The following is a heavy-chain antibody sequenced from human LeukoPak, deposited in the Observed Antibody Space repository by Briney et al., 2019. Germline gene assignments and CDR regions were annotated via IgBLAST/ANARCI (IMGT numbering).Heavy chain of an antibody. Sequence: SETLSLTCTVSGDSISSYYWTWTRQPPGKGLEWIAYISYSGITNYNPSLKNRVTISLDTSKNQFSLRLSSVTTADTAVYYCAREGGYSGYLDYWGQGTLVTVSS. V-gene: IGHV4-59*01. CDR1: GDSISSYY. CDR3: AREGGYSGYLDY. J-gene: IGHJ4*02. D-gene: IGHD5-12*01. CDR2: ISYSGIT.